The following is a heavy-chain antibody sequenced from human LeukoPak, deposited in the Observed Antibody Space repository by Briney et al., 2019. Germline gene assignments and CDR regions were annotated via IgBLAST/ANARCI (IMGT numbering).Heavy chain of an antibody. Sequence: PGGSLRLSCAASGFTFSSYSMNWVRQAPGKGLEWVSYISSSSTIYYADSVKGRFTISRDNAKNSLYLQMNSLRAEDTAVYYGARERGDYGDSRANWYFDLWGRGTLVTVSS. D-gene: IGHD4-17*01. V-gene: IGHV3-48*01. CDR2: ISSSSTI. J-gene: IGHJ2*01. CDR3: ARERGDYGDSRANWYFDL. CDR1: GFTFSSYS.